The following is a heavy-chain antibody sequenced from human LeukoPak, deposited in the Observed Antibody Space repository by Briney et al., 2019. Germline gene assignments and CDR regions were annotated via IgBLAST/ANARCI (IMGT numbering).Heavy chain of an antibody. D-gene: IGHD3-3*01. CDR1: GDSISGYY. CDR2: MYTSGGA. CDR3: AREEVFEVQVPGFYAFDN. Sequence: SETLSLTCSVSGDSISGYYWSWIRQPAGKGLEWIGRMYTSGGAYYRPSLRSRVTMSVDTSKNQISLEVQSVTAADTAVYFCAREEVFEVQVPGFYAFDNWGQGILVTVSS. V-gene: IGHV4-4*07. J-gene: IGHJ4*02.